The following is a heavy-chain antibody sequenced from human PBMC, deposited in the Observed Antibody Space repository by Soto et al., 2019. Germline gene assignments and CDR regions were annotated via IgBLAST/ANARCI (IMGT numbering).Heavy chain of an antibody. CDR1: GGSISSGGYY. Sequence: QVQLQESGPGLVKPSQTLSLTCTVSGGSISSGGYYWSWIRQHPGKGLEWIGYIYYSGSTYYNPSLKSRVTISVDTSKNQFSLKLSSVTAADTAVYYCARVVTIFGVVIRYGMDVWGQGTTVTVSS. CDR2: IYYSGST. CDR3: ARVVTIFGVVIRYGMDV. J-gene: IGHJ6*02. D-gene: IGHD3-3*01. V-gene: IGHV4-31*03.